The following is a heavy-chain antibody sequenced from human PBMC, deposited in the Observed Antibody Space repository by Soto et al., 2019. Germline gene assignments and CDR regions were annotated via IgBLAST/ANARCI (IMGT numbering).Heavy chain of an antibody. CDR1: GFTFSTYS. J-gene: IGHJ6*02. D-gene: IGHD3-9*01. V-gene: IGHV3-21*01. CDR3: ARDYFGGLSEYSGMDV. Sequence: EVQLVESGGGLVKPGGSLRLSCAASGFTFSTYSMNWVRQAPGKGLERVSSISGSSSYIYYVDAVQGRFTISVDNAKTPLYLPLTSLSAEDTAVYYCARDYFGGLSEYSGMDVWRQGNKVTVSS. CDR2: ISGSSSYI.